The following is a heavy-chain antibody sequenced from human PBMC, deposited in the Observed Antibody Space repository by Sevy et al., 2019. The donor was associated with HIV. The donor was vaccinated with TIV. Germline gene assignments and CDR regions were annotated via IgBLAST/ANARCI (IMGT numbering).Heavy chain of an antibody. V-gene: IGHV3-21*01. CDR3: ARDLVIPSTTDYFYYAMDV. CDR2: ISSSSTCI. D-gene: IGHD2-2*01. CDR1: GFNIKTYN. Sequence: GGSLRLSCAASGFNIKTYNMNWVRQAPGKGLEWVSSISSSSTCIYYADSVKGRFTISRDNAKNSLYLQMSSLRAEDTAVYYCARDLVIPSTTDYFYYAMDVWGQGTTVTVSS. J-gene: IGHJ6*02.